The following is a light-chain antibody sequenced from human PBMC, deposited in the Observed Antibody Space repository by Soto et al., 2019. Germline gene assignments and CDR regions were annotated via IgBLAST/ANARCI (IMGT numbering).Light chain of an antibody. CDR2: DAS. Sequence: EIVLTQSPGTLSLSPGERATLSCRASQSDMSNNLAWYQQKLGQSPRLLLYDASSRATGIPDRFSGSGSGTDFTLTISRLEPEDFAVYYCQQYDTSPLTFGPGTKVDLK. J-gene: IGKJ3*01. CDR3: QQYDTSPLT. V-gene: IGKV3-20*01. CDR1: QSDMSNN.